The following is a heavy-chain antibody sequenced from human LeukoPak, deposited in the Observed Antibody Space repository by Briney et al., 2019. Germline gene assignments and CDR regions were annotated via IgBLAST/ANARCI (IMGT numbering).Heavy chain of an antibody. D-gene: IGHD2-2*01. Sequence: GGSLRLSCAASGFTFSSYAMHWVRQAPGKGLEWVAVISYDGSNKYYADSVKGRFTISRDNSKNTLYLQMNSLRAEDTAVYYCARSVVPAAVLDYWGQGTLVTVSS. CDR3: ARSVVPAAVLDY. CDR2: ISYDGSNK. J-gene: IGHJ4*02. CDR1: GFTFSSYA. V-gene: IGHV3-30-3*01.